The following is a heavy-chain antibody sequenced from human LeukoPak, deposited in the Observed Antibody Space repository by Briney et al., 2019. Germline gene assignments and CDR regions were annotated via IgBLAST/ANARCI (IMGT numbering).Heavy chain of an antibody. J-gene: IGHJ4*02. CDR2: ISSSSSYI. Sequence: TGGSLRLSCAASGLTFSSYSMNWVRQAPGKGLEWVSSISSSSSYIYYADSVKGRFTISRDNAKNSLYLQMNSLRAEDTAVYYCAREGSGSYGQTNSIDYWGQGTLVTVSS. CDR3: AREGSGSYGQTNSIDY. D-gene: IGHD3-10*01. CDR1: GLTFSSYS. V-gene: IGHV3-21*01.